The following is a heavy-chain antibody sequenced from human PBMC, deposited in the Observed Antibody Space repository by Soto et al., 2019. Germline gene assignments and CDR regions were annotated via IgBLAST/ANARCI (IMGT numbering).Heavy chain of an antibody. CDR3: AKVRGAEWYPFDH. Sequence: EVQLLESGGGLVQPGGSLRLSCAASGFTFRNFAMSWVRQAPGKGLEWVATISASGGSTYYADAVKGRFTISRDNSKATLYLPMNSLRAEDTAIYYCAKVRGAEWYPFDHWGQGILVTVSS. V-gene: IGHV3-23*01. J-gene: IGHJ4*02. D-gene: IGHD3-3*01. CDR1: GFTFRNFA. CDR2: ISASGGST.